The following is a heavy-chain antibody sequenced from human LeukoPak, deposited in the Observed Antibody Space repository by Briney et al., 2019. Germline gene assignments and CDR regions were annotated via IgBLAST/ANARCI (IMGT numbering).Heavy chain of an antibody. CDR3: AKWTTTYLDY. D-gene: IGHD1-1*01. CDR2: INPSGGST. Sequence: ASVKVSCKASGYTFTGYYIHWVRQAPGQGLEWMGIINPSGGSTNYAQKFQGRVTMTRDTSTSTVCMELSSLRSEDTAMYYCAKWTTTYLDYWGQGTLVTVSS. J-gene: IGHJ4*02. CDR1: GYTFTGYY. V-gene: IGHV1-46*01.